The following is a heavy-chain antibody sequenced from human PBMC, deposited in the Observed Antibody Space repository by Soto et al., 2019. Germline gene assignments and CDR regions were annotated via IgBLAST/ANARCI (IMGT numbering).Heavy chain of an antibody. CDR1: GFPFAGNT. D-gene: IGHD4-17*01. CDR2: INVGNGNT. V-gene: IGHV1-3*01. J-gene: IGHJ5*02. CDR3: ARGLPTTVTILQS. Sequence: QVQLVQSGAEVKKPGASVKVSCKASGFPFAGNTVLWVRQAPGQGLEWMGWINVGNGNTKLSQKFQGRFTLARDTSASTAYMELSSLRSEDTAVYYCARGLPTTVTILQSWGQGTLATVAS.